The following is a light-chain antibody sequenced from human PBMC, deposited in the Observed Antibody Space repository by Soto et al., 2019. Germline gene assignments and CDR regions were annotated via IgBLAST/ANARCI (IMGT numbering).Light chain of an antibody. CDR1: SSNIGAGRD. CDR3: LSYDSDMSSPRYV. Sequence: QSVLTQPPSVSGAPGQRVTISCTGSSSNIGAGRDVHWYQQLPGKAPKLLIYGDSNRPSGVPDRFSGSKSGASASLAITGLRAKDEAEYHCLSYDSDMSSPRYVLGTGTTLTAL. J-gene: IGLJ1*01. V-gene: IGLV1-40*01. CDR2: GDS.